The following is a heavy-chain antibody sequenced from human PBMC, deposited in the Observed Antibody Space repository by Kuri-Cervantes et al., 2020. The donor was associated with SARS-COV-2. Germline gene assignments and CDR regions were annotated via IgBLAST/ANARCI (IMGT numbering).Heavy chain of an antibody. Sequence: KVSCKGSGYTFNSYWIGWARQMPGKGLEWMGIIYPCDSDTRYSPSFQGQVTISADKSISTAFLQWSSLKASDTAMYYCARLAYGEEVDQYYMDVWGKGTTVTVSS. CDR1: GYTFNSYW. D-gene: IGHD4-17*01. CDR2: IYPCDSDT. J-gene: IGHJ6*03. V-gene: IGHV5-51*01. CDR3: ARLAYGEEVDQYYMDV.